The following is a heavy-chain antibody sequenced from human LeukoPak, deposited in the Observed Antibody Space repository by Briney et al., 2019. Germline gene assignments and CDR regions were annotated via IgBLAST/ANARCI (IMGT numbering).Heavy chain of an antibody. Sequence: ASVKVSCKASGYTFTSYYMHWVRQAPGQGLEWMGIINPSGGSTSYAQKFQGRVTMTRDTSTSTVYMELSSLRSEDTAVYYCALQLVVLNWFDPWGQGTLVTVSS. D-gene: IGHD6-6*01. J-gene: IGHJ5*02. CDR1: GYTFTSYY. CDR3: ALQLVVLNWFDP. V-gene: IGHV1-46*01. CDR2: INPSGGST.